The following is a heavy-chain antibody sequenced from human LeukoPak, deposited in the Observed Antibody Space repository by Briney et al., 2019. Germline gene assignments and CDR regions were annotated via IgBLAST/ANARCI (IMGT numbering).Heavy chain of an antibody. J-gene: IGHJ4*02. D-gene: IGHD6-13*01. Sequence: SQTLSLTSAISGDSASGKSAVWNWIRQSPSRGLEWLGRTYYRSKWYNDSAVSVKSRITINPETSKNQFSLQLNSVTPEDTAIYYCARASGGAAGGLDYWGQGTLVTVSS. CDR2: TYYRSKWYN. CDR1: GDSASGKSAV. CDR3: ARASGGAAGGLDY. V-gene: IGHV6-1*01.